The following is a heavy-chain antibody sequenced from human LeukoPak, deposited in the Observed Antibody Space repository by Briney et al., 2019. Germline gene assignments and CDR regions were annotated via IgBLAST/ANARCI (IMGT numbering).Heavy chain of an antibody. D-gene: IGHD6-13*01. CDR2: ISGSGGST. Sequence: GGSLRLSCAASGFTFSSYAMSWVRQAPGKGLEWVSAISGSGGSTYYADSVKGRFTISSDNSKNTLYLQMNSLRAEDTAVYYCAKDHDRYSSSSLGPWGQGTLVTVSS. V-gene: IGHV3-23*01. J-gene: IGHJ5*02. CDR1: GFTFSSYA. CDR3: AKDHDRYSSSSLGP.